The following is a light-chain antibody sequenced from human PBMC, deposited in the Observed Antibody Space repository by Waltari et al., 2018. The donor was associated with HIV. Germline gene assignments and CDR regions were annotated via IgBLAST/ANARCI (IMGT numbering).Light chain of an antibody. CDR2: EHH. V-gene: IGLV1-51*01. J-gene: IGLJ2*01. Sequence: QSVLTQPPSVSAAPGQRVTISCSGSNSNIEKNFVSWYQRLPGKSPTLLIYEHHVRPSGISDRFSGSKSGTSATLGITWLQTGAEATYYCGSWDSRLSGVVFGGGTRLTV. CDR3: GSWDSRLSGVV. CDR1: NSNIEKNF.